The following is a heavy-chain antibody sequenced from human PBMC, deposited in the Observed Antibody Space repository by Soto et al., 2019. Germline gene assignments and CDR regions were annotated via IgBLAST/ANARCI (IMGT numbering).Heavy chain of an antibody. CDR2: IIPIFGTA. D-gene: IGHD5-18*01. V-gene: IGHV1-69*13. CDR1: GGTFSSYA. Sequence: SVKVSCKASGGTFSSYAISWVRQAPGQGLEWMGGIIPIFGTANYAQKFQGRVTITADESTSTAYMELSSLRSEDTAVYYCARDPYSYGYNWFDPWGQGTLVTVSS. J-gene: IGHJ5*02. CDR3: ARDPYSYGYNWFDP.